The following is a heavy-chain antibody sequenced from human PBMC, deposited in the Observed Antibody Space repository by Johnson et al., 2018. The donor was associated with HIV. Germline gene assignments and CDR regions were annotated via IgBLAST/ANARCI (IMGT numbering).Heavy chain of an antibody. CDR1: RFTFSTYG. CDR3: ARGQKDMGAGAFDI. J-gene: IGHJ3*02. D-gene: IGHD3-16*01. V-gene: IGHV3-13*01. Sequence: VQLVESGGGVVQPGRSLRLSCAASRFTFSTYGMHWVRQPTGKGLEWVSGIGTAGDTYYAVSVKGRFTISRGNAKNSLHLQMNSLRAGDTAVYDCARGQKDMGAGAFDIWGQGTMVTVSS. CDR2: IGTAGDT.